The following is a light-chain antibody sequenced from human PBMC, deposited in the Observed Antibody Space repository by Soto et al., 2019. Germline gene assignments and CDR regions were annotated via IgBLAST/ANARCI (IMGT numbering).Light chain of an antibody. J-gene: IGLJ2*01. V-gene: IGLV2-11*01. CDR2: DVS. CDR3: CSHAGSYPVV. CDR1: SSDVGGYNY. Sequence: QSALTQPRSVPGSPGQSVAISCTGSSSDVGGYNYVSWYQQEPGKAPKLMIYDVSQRPPGVPDRFSGSKSGNTASLTISGLQAEDEADYYCCSHAGSYPVVFGAGTKVTVL.